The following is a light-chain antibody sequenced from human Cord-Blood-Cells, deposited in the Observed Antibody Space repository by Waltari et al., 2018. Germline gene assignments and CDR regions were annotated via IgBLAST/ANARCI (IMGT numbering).Light chain of an antibody. J-gene: IGKJ1*01. CDR2: DAS. CDR3: QQYHSYGT. CDR1: QSISSW. Sequence: DIQMTQAPSTLCASVGDRVTITCRASQSISSWLAWYQQKPGKAPKLLIYDASSLESGVPSRFSGSGSGTEFTLTISSLQPDDFATYYCQQYHSYGTFGQGTKVEIK. V-gene: IGKV1-5*01.